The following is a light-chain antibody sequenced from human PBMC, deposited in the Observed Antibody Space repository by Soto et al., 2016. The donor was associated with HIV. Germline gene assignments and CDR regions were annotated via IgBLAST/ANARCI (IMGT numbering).Light chain of an antibody. CDR2: KAS. V-gene: IGKV1-5*03. J-gene: IGKJ1*01. Sequence: DIQMTQSPSTLSASVGDRVTITCRASQGISSWLAWYQQKPGKAPKVLIYKASSLESGVPSRFSGSGSGTEFTLTISSLQPDDFATYYCQQYNSYSRWTFGQGTKGGNQT. CDR1: QGISSW. CDR3: QQYNSYSRWT.